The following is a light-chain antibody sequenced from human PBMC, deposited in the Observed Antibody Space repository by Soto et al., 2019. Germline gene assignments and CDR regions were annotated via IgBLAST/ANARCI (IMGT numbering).Light chain of an antibody. V-gene: IGKV1-5*03. CDR1: QTISKW. Sequence: DIQITQSPSTLSASVGDRVTMTCRASQTISKWLAWYQQKPGKDPKLLIYKASNLENGVPSRFSGSGSGTEFTLTIRSLQPDDFATYFCHQYHNYSTLGQGTKVDIK. CDR3: HQYHNYST. CDR2: KAS. J-gene: IGKJ1*01.